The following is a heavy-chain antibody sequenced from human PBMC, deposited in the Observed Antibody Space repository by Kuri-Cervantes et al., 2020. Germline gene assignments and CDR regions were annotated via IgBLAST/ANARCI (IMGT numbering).Heavy chain of an antibody. CDR3: AREGQVVPAAQSPNYYYYGMDV. J-gene: IGHJ6*02. D-gene: IGHD2-2*01. V-gene: IGHV4-34*01. CDR1: GGSFSGYY. Sequence: ESLKISCAVYGGSFSGYYWSWIRQPPGKGLEWIGEINHSGSTNYNPSLKSRVAMSVDTSKNQFSLKLSSVTAADTAVYYCAREGQVVPAAQSPNYYYYGMDVWGQGTTVTVSS. CDR2: INHSGST.